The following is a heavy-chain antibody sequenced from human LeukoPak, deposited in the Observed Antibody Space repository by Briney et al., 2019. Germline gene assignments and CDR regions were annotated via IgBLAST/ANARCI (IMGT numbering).Heavy chain of an antibody. CDR1: GDSISTYC. D-gene: IGHD3-10*01. J-gene: IGHJ5*02. Sequence: SETLSLTCTVSGDSISTYCWNWIRQPPGKRLEWIGHIHFSGDANYNPSLKSRVTISLDSAKNEFSLRLISVTAADTAVYYCARRVQMSSASATSNTWLDPWGQGTLVSVSP. V-gene: IGHV4-59*01. CDR3: ARRVQMSSASATSNTWLDP. CDR2: IHFSGDA.